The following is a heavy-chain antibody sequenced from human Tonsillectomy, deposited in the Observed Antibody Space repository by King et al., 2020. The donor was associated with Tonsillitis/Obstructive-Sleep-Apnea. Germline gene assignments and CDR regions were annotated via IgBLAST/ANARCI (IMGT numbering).Heavy chain of an antibody. V-gene: IGHV4-39*01. CDR1: GGSISSSSYY. CDR3: AGHESIAAAALFDY. Sequence: QLQESGPGLVKPSETLSLTCTVSGGSISSSSYYWGWIRQPPGKGLEWIGSIYDSGSTYYNPSLKSRGTISVDTSKNQFSLKLSSVTAADTAVYYCAGHESIAAAALFDYWGQGTLVTVSS. J-gene: IGHJ4*02. CDR2: IYDSGST. D-gene: IGHD6-13*01.